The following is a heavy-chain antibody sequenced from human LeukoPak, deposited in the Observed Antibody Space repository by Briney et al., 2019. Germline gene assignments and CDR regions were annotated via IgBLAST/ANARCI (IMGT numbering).Heavy chain of an antibody. CDR3: ARCGSSSWYRLYYYGMDV. CDR1: GFTFSSYA. Sequence: GRSLRLFCAASGFTFSSYAMHWVRQAPGKGLEWVAVISYDGSNKYYADSVKGRFTISRDNSKNTMYLQMNSLRAEDTAVYYCARCGSSSWYRLYYYGMDVWGKGTTVTVSS. V-gene: IGHV3-30*04. J-gene: IGHJ6*04. D-gene: IGHD6-13*01. CDR2: ISYDGSNK.